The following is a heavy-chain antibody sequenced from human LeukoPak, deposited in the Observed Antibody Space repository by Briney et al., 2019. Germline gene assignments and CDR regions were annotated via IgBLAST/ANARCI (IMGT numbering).Heavy chain of an antibody. D-gene: IGHD6-19*01. J-gene: IGHJ4*02. CDR1: GYTFTSYG. CDR3: ARGYSSVDYFDY. CDR2: ISAYTGNT. V-gene: IGHV1-18*01. Sequence: ASVKVSCKASGYTFTSYGISWVRQAPGQGLEWMGWISAYTGNTNYAQRLQGRVTMTTDTSTSTAYMELRSLRSDDTAVYYCARGYSSVDYFDYWGQGTLVTVSS.